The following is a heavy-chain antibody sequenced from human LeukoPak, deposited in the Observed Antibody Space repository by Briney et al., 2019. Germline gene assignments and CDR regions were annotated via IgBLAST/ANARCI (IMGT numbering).Heavy chain of an antibody. CDR2: ISGSGGST. CDR1: GFTFSSYA. D-gene: IGHD1-26*01. V-gene: IGHV3-23*01. Sequence: GGSLRLSCAASGFTFSSYAMSWVRQAPGKGLEWVSAISGSGGSTYYADSVKGRFTISRDNSKNTLYLQMNSLRAEDTAVYYCAKVLSGGSYSYYYYYMDVWGKGTTVTVSS. J-gene: IGHJ6*03. CDR3: AKVLSGGSYSYYYYYMDV.